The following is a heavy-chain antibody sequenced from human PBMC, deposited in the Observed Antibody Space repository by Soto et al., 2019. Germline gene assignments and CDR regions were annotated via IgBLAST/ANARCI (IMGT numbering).Heavy chain of an antibody. J-gene: IGHJ6*01. CDR2: ISFDGRIQ. CDR1: GFVFSDYA. CDR3: ARVACCITCSSVPPYRHGLDV. V-gene: IGHV3-30*04. Sequence: QVQLVESGGGVVQPGRSLRLSCVASGFVFSDYAVHWVRQAPGKGLEWVAFISFDGRIQHYEDSVNGRFTISRDNSKIALYLQMNSLRPEEAAVYYCARVACCITCSSVPPYRHGLDVWGQGSTFTVSP. D-gene: IGHD3-10*01.